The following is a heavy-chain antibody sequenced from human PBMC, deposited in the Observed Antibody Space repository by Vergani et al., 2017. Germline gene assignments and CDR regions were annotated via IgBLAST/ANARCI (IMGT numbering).Heavy chain of an antibody. CDR1: GGSFSGYY. D-gene: IGHD6-6*01. J-gene: IGHJ6*03. Sequence: QVQLQQWGAGLLKPSETLSLTCAVYGGSFSGYYWSWIRQPPGKGLEWIGEINHSGSTNYNPSLKSRVTISVDTSKNQFSLKLSSVTAADTAVYYCAREVRQLAPYYYYYYYMDVWGKGTTVTVSS. CDR2: INHSGST. V-gene: IGHV4-34*01. CDR3: AREVRQLAPYYYYYYYMDV.